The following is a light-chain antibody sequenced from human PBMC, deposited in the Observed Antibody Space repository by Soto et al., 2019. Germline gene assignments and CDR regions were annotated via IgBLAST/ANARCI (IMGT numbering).Light chain of an antibody. J-gene: IGKJ4*01. CDR2: DAS. Sequence: EIVLTQSPATLSLSPGERATLSCRASQSASSYLAWFQQRPGQPPRLLIHDASSRATGIPARFSGSGSGTDFTLTISSLEPEDFAVYYCQQRSNWPLTFGGGTKVDIK. CDR3: QQRSNWPLT. V-gene: IGKV3-11*01. CDR1: QSASSY.